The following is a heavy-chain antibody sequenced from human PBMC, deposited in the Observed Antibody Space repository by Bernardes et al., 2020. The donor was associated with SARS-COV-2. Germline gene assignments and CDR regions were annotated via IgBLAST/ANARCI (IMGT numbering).Heavy chain of an antibody. V-gene: IGHV3-23*01. CDR3: AKDYCDSDCDFFDH. D-gene: IGHD2-21*02. CDR2: ISGTGDIT. CDR1: GFSVGAYA. J-gene: IGHJ4*02. Sequence: GALSPYCAASGFSVGAYAMSWVRQAPGKGLEWVSGISGTGDITNYADSVKGRFTISRDISKNTVYLQMNTLRAGDTAIYYCAKDYCDSDCDFFDHWGQGILVTVSS.